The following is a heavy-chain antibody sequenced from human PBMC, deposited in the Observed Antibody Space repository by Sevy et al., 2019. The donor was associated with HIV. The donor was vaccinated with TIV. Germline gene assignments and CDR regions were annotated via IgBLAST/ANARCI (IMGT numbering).Heavy chain of an antibody. Sequence: GGSLRLSCSASGFTFRTYAMQWVRQAPGNGLEYVSAISGNGGTTYYADSVKGRFTISRDNSKNTLFLQMSSLRADDTAVYYCVKDVSSTWYHFDYWGQGTLVTVSS. CDR2: ISGNGGTT. D-gene: IGHD6-13*01. J-gene: IGHJ4*02. CDR1: GFTFRTYA. CDR3: VKDVSSTWYHFDY. V-gene: IGHV3-64D*06.